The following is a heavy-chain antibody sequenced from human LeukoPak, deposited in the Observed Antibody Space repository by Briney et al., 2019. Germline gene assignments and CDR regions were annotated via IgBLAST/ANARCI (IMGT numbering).Heavy chain of an antibody. CDR2: ISPSGGSI. D-gene: IGHD4-23*01. V-gene: IGHV3-23*01. J-gene: IGHJ2*01. CDR1: GFTFNSYP. Sequence: GGSLRLSCAASGFTFNSYPMSWVHQAPGKGLEWVSAISPSGGSIYFSDSVRGRFTISRDNSKNTVYVQMNSLRAEDTAVYYCAKLRWEITHYWYFDLWGRGTLVTVSS. CDR3: AKLRWEITHYWYFDL.